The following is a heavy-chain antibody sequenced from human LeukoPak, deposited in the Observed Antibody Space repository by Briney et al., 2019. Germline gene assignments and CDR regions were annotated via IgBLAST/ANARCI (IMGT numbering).Heavy chain of an antibody. D-gene: IGHD7-27*01. CDR2: IGRSSSPI. CDR3: AKDGGLWVSAHWGDS. Sequence: GGSLRLSCAASGFTFSTYSMNWVRQAPGKGLEWVSYIGRSSSPIYYADSVKGRFTVSRDDSKNTLYLQMDSLRAEDTAVYYCAKDGGLWVSAHWGDSWGRGTLVTVSS. CDR1: GFTFSTYS. J-gene: IGHJ4*02. V-gene: IGHV3-48*01.